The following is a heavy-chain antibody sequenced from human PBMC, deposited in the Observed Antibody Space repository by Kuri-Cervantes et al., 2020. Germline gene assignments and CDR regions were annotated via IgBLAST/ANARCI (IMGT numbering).Heavy chain of an antibody. CDR1: GYTFTSYA. CDR2: INAGNGNT. CDR3: ARDSTRSYGDLRRGAFDI. V-gene: IGHV1-3*01. D-gene: IGHD4-17*01. Sequence: ASVKVSCKASGYTFTSYAMHWVRQAPGQRLEWMGWINAGNGNTKYSQKFQGRVTMTTDTSTSTAYMELRSLRSDDTAVYYCARDSTRSYGDLRRGAFDIWGQGTMVTVSS. J-gene: IGHJ3*02.